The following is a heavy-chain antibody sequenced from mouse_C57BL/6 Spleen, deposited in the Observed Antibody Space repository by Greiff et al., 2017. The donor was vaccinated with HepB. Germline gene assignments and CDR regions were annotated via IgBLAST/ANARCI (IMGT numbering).Heavy chain of an antibody. CDR1: GYTFTDYN. J-gene: IGHJ4*01. CDR2: INPNNGGT. Sequence: LVKPGASVKMSCKASGYTFTDYNMHWVKQSHGKSLEWIGYINPNNGGTSYNQKFKGKATLTVNKSSSTADMELRSLTSEDSAVYYCASRYYDAMDYWGQGTSVTVSS. V-gene: IGHV1-22*01. CDR3: ASRYYDAMDY.